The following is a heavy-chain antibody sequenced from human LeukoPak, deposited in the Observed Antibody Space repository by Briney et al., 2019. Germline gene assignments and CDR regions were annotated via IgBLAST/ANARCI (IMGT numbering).Heavy chain of an antibody. CDR2: ISGSGGST. CDR1: GFTFSSYA. D-gene: IGHD4-23*01. V-gene: IGHV3-23*01. CDR3: AKHLVRGVTWFDP. Sequence: GGPLRLSCAASGFTFSSYAMSWVRQAPGKGLEWVSAISGSGGSTYYADSVRGRFAISRDNSKNTLYLQMNSLRAEDTAVYYCAKHLVRGVTWFDPWGQGTLVTVSS. J-gene: IGHJ5*02.